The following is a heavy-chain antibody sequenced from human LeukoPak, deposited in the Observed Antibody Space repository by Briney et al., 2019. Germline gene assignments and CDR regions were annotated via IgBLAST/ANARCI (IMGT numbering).Heavy chain of an antibody. Sequence: GASVKVSCKASGYTFTTYGISWVRQAPGQGLEWMGWISGYNGNTNYAQKLQGRVTMTTDTSTSTAYMELRSLRADDTAVYYCAKGRTEDIVVVPAAPGPYYYYMDVWGKGTTVTVSS. V-gene: IGHV1-18*01. J-gene: IGHJ6*03. CDR2: ISGYNGNT. D-gene: IGHD2-2*01. CDR1: GYTFTTYG. CDR3: AKGRTEDIVVVPAAPGPYYYYMDV.